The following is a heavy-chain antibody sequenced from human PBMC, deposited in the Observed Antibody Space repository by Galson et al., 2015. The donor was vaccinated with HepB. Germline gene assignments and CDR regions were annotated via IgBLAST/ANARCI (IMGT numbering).Heavy chain of an antibody. D-gene: IGHD2-15*01. J-gene: IGHJ4*02. V-gene: IGHV3-53*01. CDR2: IYSGGHA. CDR3: ASPFCIGGNCYPLWY. CDR1: RFTVSKSY. Sequence: SLRLSCAVSRFTVSKSYVSWVRQAPGKGLEWLSVIYSGGHAFYADSVQGRFTISRDTSKNTVYLQMRSLRAEDTAVYYCASPFCIGGNCYPLWYWGQGTLVTVSS.